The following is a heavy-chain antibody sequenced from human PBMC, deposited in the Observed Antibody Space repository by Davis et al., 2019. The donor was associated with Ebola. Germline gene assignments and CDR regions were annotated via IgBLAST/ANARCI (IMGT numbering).Heavy chain of an antibody. CDR2: INTNTGNP. Sequence: ASVKVSCKASGYTFTSYAMNWVRQAPGQGLEWMGWINTNTGNPTYAQGFTGRFVFSLDTSVSTAYLQISFHQGPIGLPPGALLQEHLWG. D-gene: IGHD1-26*01. J-gene: IGHJ6*01. V-gene: IGHV7-4-1*02. CDR1: GYTFTSYA. CDR3: LLQEHL.